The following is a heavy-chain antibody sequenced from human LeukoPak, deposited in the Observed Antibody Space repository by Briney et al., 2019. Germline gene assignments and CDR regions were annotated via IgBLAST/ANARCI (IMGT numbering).Heavy chain of an antibody. Sequence: GGSLRLSCSASGFIFSTYNMNWVRQAPGKALEWVSSITSSSSHTYYADSVKGRFTISRDNSKNTLYLQINSLRAEDTAVYYCAKEGYCSSTSSYRVAFDIWGQGTMVTVSS. CDR2: ITSSSSHT. V-gene: IGHV3-21*04. CDR3: AKEGYCSSTSSYRVAFDI. J-gene: IGHJ3*02. D-gene: IGHD2-2*01. CDR1: GFIFSTYN.